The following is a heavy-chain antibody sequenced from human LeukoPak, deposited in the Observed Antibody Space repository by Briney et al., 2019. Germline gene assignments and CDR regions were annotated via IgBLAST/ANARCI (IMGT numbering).Heavy chain of an antibody. J-gene: IGHJ3*02. CDR3: ARVGISTVTGLDAFDI. D-gene: IGHD4-17*01. V-gene: IGHV4-59*01. Sequence: SETLSLTCAVYGGSFSGYYWSWIRQPPGKGLEWIGYIYYSGSTNYNPSLKSRVTISVDTSKNQFSLKLSSVTAADTAVYYCARVGISTVTGLDAFDIWGQGTMVTVSS. CDR2: IYYSGST. CDR1: GGSFSGYY.